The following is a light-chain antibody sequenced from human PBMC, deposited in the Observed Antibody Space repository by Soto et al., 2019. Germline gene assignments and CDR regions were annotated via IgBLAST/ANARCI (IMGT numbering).Light chain of an antibody. V-gene: IGKV3-20*01. CDR1: QSITSSY. Sequence: IVLTQSPGTLSLSPGERVTLSGRASQSITSSYIAWYQQKSGPAPRLLLYGASSRATGSPDRFRGSGSGTDFTLTISRLEPQDFAVYYCQQYGSSLGITFGQGTRLEIK. J-gene: IGKJ5*01. CDR3: QQYGSSLGIT. CDR2: GAS.